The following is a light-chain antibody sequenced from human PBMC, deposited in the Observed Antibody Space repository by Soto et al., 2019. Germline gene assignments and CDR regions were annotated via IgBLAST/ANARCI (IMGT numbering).Light chain of an antibody. CDR2: GAS. V-gene: IGKV3-20*01. CDR3: QQYGSSPRLFT. CDR1: QSVSSSY. J-gene: IGKJ3*01. Sequence: EIVLTQSPGTLSLSPGERATLSCRASQSVSSSYLAWYQQKPGQAPRLLIYGASSRATGIPDRFSGSGSGTDFTITISRLETEEFAVYYCQQYGSSPRLFTFGPGTKVDI.